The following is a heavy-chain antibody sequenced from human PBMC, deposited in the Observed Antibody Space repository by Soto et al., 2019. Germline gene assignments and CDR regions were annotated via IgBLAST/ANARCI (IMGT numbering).Heavy chain of an antibody. D-gene: IGHD1-7*01. Sequence: EVQLLEAGGGLVQPGGSLRLSCAASGFTFSSYAMNWVRQAPGKGLDCVSAISGSGDSAYYTDSVKGRFTISRDNSRKTLYLQMNSLRAEDTAVYYCAKDLGSSGTNGDYYYGMDVWGQGTTVTVSS. V-gene: IGHV3-23*01. CDR1: GFTFSSYA. J-gene: IGHJ6*02. CDR2: ISGSGDSA. CDR3: AKDLGSSGTNGDYYYGMDV.